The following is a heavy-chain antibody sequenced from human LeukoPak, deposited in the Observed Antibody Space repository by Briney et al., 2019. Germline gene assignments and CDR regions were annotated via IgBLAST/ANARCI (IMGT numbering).Heavy chain of an antibody. J-gene: IGHJ6*02. CDR2: IYSGGST. CDR3: ARGVRVRDYYYYYGMDV. Sequence: PGGSLRLSCAASGFTVSSNYMSWVRQAPGKGLEWVSVIYSGGSTYYADSVKGRFTISRDNSKNTLYLQMNSLRAEDTAVYYCARGVRVRDYYYYYGMDVWGQGTTVTVSS. V-gene: IGHV3-53*01. D-gene: IGHD3-10*01. CDR1: GFTVSSNY.